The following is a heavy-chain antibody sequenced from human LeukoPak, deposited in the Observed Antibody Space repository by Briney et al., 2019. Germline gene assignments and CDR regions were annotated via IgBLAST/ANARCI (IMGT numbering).Heavy chain of an antibody. CDR3: ARDSHYYDSSGYYN. Sequence: SVKVSCKASGYTFTTYAINWVRQAPGQGLEWMGGIIPIFGTADYAQKFQGRVTITADESTSTAYMELSSLRSEDTAVYYCARDSHYYDSSGYYNWGQGTLVTVSS. V-gene: IGHV1-69*13. D-gene: IGHD3-22*01. CDR1: GYTFTTYA. CDR2: IIPIFGTA. J-gene: IGHJ4*02.